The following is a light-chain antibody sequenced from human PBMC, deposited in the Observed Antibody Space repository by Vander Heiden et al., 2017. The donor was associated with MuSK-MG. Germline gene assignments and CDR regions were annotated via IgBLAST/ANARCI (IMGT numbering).Light chain of an antibody. V-gene: IGLV3-27*01. Sequence: SYELPHPSSVSVSPGQTARITCPGDVLEKKYARWFQQKPGQAPVLVIYKDSERPSGIPERFSGSSSGTTVTLTISGAQVEDEADYYCYSAADNNRVFGGGTKLTVL. J-gene: IGLJ2*01. CDR1: VLEKKY. CDR2: KDS. CDR3: YSAADNNRV.